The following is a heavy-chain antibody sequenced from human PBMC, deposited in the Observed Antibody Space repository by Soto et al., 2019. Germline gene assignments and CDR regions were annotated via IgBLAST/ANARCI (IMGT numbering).Heavy chain of an antibody. J-gene: IGHJ6*03. CDR3: ARGGGNYYYYMDV. V-gene: IGHV3-33*01. CDR2: IWYDGSNK. CDR1: GFTFSSYG. Sequence: GGSLRLSCAASGFTFSSYGMHWVRQAPGKGLEWVAIIWYDGSNKYYADSVKDRFTISRDNSKNTLYLQMNSLTAEDTAVYCCARGGGNYYYYMDVWGKGTTVTVSS.